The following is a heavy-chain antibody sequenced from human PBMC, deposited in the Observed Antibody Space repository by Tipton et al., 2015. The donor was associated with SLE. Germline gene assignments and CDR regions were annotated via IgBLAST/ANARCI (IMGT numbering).Heavy chain of an antibody. CDR3: AKEVYGGNLYYYFDL. CDR2: TSWNSGSI. Sequence: SLRLSCAASGFTFDDYAMHWVRQAPGKGLEWVSSTSWNSGSIVYADSVKGRFTISRDNAKNSLYLQMNSLRAEDTALYYCAKEVYGGNLYYYFDLWGRGTLVTVSS. V-gene: IGHV3-9*01. CDR1: GFTFDDYA. J-gene: IGHJ2*01. D-gene: IGHD4-23*01.